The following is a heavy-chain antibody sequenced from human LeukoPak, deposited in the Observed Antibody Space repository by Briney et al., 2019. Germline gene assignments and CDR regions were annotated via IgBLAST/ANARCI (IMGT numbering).Heavy chain of an antibody. D-gene: IGHD6-19*01. V-gene: IGHV3-21*01. CDR2: ISSSGSYI. J-gene: IGHJ2*01. CDR1: GFTFGSYS. Sequence: RPGGSLRLSCAASGFTFGSYSMNWVRQAPGKGLEWVSSISSSGSYIYNADSVKGRFTISRDNAKNSLYLQMNSLRAEDTDVYYCAGALAVAGTDWYFDLWGRGTLVTVSS. CDR3: AGALAVAGTDWYFDL.